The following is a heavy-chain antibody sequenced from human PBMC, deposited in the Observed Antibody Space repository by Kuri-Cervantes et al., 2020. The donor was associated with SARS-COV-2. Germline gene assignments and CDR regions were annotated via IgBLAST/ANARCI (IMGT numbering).Heavy chain of an antibody. J-gene: IGHJ4*02. Sequence: GESLKISCKGSGHSFTRYLISWVRQMPGKGLEWMGRIDASDSYINYSPSFQGHVTISVDRSISTAYLQWSSLKASDTAMYYCARLGNIWFGELLTPLPDQWGQGTLVTVSS. CDR1: GHSFTRYL. D-gene: IGHD3-10*01. CDR3: ARLGNIWFGELLTPLPDQ. CDR2: IDASDSYI. V-gene: IGHV5-10-1*01.